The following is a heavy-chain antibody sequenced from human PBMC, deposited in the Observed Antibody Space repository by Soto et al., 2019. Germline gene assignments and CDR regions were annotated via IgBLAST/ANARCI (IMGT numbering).Heavy chain of an antibody. D-gene: IGHD2-21*02. CDR2: FDPEDGET. V-gene: IGHV1-24*01. CDR3: ATAYCGGDCQIGAAFDI. Sequence: ASVKVSCKVSGYTLTELSMHWVRQAPGKGLEWMGGFDPEDGETIYAQKFQGRVTMTEDTSTDTAYMELSSLRSEDTAVYYCATAYCGGDCQIGAAFDIWGQGTMVTVS. J-gene: IGHJ3*02. CDR1: GYTLTELS.